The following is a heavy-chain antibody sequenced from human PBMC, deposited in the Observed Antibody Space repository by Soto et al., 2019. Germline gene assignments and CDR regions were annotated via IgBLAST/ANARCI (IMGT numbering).Heavy chain of an antibody. CDR2: INSDGSST. D-gene: IGHD3-9*01. J-gene: IGHJ4*02. V-gene: IGHV3-74*01. CDR3: ARPVLGLVPEY. CDR1: GFTFGTYW. Sequence: EVPLVESGGGLVQPGGSLRLSCAASGFTFGTYWMHWVRQAPGKGLVWVSRINSDGSSTTYADSVKGRFSVSRDNAKNTLYLQMHSLRAEDTAVYYCARPVLGLVPEYWGQGTLVTVSS.